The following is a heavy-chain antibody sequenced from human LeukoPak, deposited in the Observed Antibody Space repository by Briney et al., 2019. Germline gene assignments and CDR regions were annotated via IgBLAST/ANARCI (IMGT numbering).Heavy chain of an antibody. V-gene: IGHV4-4*07. J-gene: IGHJ6*03. Sequence: SETLSLTCTVSGGSIMSHYWNWIRQPAGKGLEWIGHIYTSGSTNYNPSLKSRVTIPVDTSKNQFSLKLSSVTAADTAVYYCARDRHITMVRGVGMDVWGKGTTVTISS. CDR2: IYTSGST. CDR1: GGSIMSHY. D-gene: IGHD3-10*01. CDR3: ARDRHITMVRGVGMDV.